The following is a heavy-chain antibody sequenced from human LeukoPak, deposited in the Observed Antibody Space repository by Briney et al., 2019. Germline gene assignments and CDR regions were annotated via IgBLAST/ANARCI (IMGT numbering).Heavy chain of an antibody. CDR2: IKQEGSEK. J-gene: IGHJ4*02. V-gene: IGHV3-7*01. CDR1: GFTFSSYW. CDR3: ARGGAAPDY. D-gene: IGHD1-26*01. Sequence: GGSLRLSCAASGFTFSSYWMSWVRQAPGKGLEWVANIKQEGSEKNYVDSVKGRFTISRDNAKNSLYLQMNSLRAEDTAEYYCARGGAAPDYWGQGTLVTVSS.